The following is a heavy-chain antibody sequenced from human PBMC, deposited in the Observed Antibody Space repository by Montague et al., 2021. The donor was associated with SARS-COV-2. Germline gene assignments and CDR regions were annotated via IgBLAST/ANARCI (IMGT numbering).Heavy chain of an antibody. CDR3: ARGSVGGYYFDY. V-gene: IGHV3-33*01. J-gene: IGHJ4*02. CDR1: GFIFSSYG. CDR2: IWYDGSNE. Sequence: SLRLSSAASGFIFSSYGMHWVRQAPGKGLEWVAHIWYDGSNENYVDSVKGRFTISRDNFKNTLYLQMNSLRAEDTAIYYCARGSVGGYYFDYWGQGTLVTVSS. D-gene: IGHD1-26*01.